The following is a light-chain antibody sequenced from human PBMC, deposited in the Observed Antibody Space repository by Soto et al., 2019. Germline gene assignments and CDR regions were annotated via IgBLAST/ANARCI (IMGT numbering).Light chain of an antibody. CDR3: QQYSKWTRN. CDR1: HRFSIY. J-gene: IGKJ4*01. CDR2: GAS. V-gene: IGKV3-15*01. Sequence: IFMTQAPATLSVSPLERATLSCRSIHRFSIYLACYHGKPGPCPRVLIYGASTRASGIPARFSGSWSGTEFILKIGSLQSEDFDVNNCQQYSKWTRNFGGGNXVELK.